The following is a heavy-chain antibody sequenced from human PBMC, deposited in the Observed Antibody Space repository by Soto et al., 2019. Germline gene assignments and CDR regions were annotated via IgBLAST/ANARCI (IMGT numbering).Heavy chain of an antibody. J-gene: IGHJ4*02. CDR3: ARRAETNGWNGFGADKYYFDF. D-gene: IGHD1-1*01. Sequence: QVQLVQSGAEVRKPGASVKVSCEASGYTFTSYDIYWVRQANGQGLEWMGWMNPNTGNSAYAQKFQGRVTVTSDTSINTVHMELSSLRSEDTAVYYCARRAETNGWNGFGADKYYFDFWGQGTLVTVSS. V-gene: IGHV1-8*01. CDR2: MNPNTGNS. CDR1: GYTFTSYD.